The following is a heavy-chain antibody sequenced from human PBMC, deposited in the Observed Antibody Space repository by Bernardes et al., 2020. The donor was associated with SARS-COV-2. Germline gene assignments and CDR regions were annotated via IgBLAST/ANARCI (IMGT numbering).Heavy chain of an antibody. Sequence: KVSCKASGYPFTGYYMHWVRQAPGQGLEWMGWINPNSGGTNYAQNFQGRVTMTRDTSISTAYMELSRLRSDDTAVYYCAIPPTNYDRYGMDVWGQGTTVTVSS. CDR3: AIPPTNYDRYGMDV. D-gene: IGHD3-22*01. CDR1: GYPFTGYY. CDR2: INPNSGGT. V-gene: IGHV1-2*02. J-gene: IGHJ6*02.